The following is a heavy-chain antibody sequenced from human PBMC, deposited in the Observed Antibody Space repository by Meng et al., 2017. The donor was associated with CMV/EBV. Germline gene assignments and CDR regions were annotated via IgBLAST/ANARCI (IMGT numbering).Heavy chain of an antibody. CDR2: INPSGGST. J-gene: IGHJ4*02. D-gene: IGHD6-13*01. CDR3: ALAEYSSSLFFY. Sequence: QVQLRQSGDEVKKPGASVNITCNASGDTLTNYDMHWMRQAPGKGLEWMGIINPSGGSTSYAQKFQGRVTMTRDTSTSTVYMELSSLTSEDTAVYYCALAEYSSSLFFYWGQGTLVTVFS. V-gene: IGHV1-46*01. CDR1: GDTLTNYD.